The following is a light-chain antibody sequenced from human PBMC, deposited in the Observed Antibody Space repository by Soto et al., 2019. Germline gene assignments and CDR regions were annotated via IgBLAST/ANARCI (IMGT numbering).Light chain of an antibody. CDR3: QQDNSYSWT. V-gene: IGKV1-5*03. J-gene: IGKJ1*01. CDR1: QSFSNW. CDR2: KAS. Sequence: DIQMTQSPSTLSASVGDTVTITCRASQSFSNWLAWYQQKPGKAPKFLLYKASTLESGVPSRFSGSGYGTEFTLTISSLQPDDFATYYCQQDNSYSWTFGQGTKVEIK.